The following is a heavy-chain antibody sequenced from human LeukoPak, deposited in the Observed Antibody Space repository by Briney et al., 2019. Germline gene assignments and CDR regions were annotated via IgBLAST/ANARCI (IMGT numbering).Heavy chain of an antibody. D-gene: IGHD3-3*01. J-gene: IGHJ4*02. CDR2: ITGSGGST. CDR1: GLNVKNNY. V-gene: IGHV3-23*01. CDR3: ARDERLLSFLK. Sequence: PGGSLRLSCVTSGLNVKNNYMFWVRQSPVKGLEWVSGITGSGGSTYYADSVKGRFTISRDNSKNTLYLQMNSLRAEDTAIYYCARDERLLSFLKWGQGTLVTVSS.